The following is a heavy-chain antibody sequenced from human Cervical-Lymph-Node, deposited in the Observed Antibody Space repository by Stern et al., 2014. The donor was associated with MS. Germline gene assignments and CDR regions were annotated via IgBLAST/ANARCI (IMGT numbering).Heavy chain of an antibody. CDR1: GGTFSNYA. Sequence: QLVQSGAEVKKPGSSVKVSCKASGGTFSNYATSWVRQAPGQGLEWMGGIVPLFGKPNYAQKVQGRVTITADESTSTAYMDLSSLRSEDTAVYYCASPLTATSVPFGYYGMDVWGQGTTVTVS. V-gene: IGHV1-69*01. J-gene: IGHJ6*02. CDR3: ASPLTATSVPFGYYGMDV. CDR2: IVPLFGKP. D-gene: IGHD4-17*01.